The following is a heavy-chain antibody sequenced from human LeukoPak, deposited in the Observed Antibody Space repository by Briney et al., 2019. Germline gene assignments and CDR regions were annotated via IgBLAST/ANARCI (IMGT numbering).Heavy chain of an antibody. CDR2: ISYDGSNN. CDR3: AKAHRGYGGYEGIDY. V-gene: IGHV3-30*18. D-gene: IGHD5-12*01. CDR1: RFTFSSYG. J-gene: IGHJ4*02. Sequence: PGRSLRLSCAASRFTFSSYGMHWVRQAPGKGLEWVAVISYDGSNNLYADSVKGRFTVSRDNSKNTLCLQMNSLRAEDTAVYYCAKAHRGYGGYEGIDYWGQGTLVTVSS.